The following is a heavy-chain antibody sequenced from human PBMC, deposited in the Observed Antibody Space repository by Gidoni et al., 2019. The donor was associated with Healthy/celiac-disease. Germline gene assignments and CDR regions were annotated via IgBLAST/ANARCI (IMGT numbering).Heavy chain of an antibody. J-gene: IGHJ5*02. CDR3: ARGGRHIVVVIASYNWFDP. V-gene: IGHV4-34*01. Sequence: QVQLQQWGAGLLKPSETLSLTCAVYGGSFSGYYWSWIRQPPGKGLEWIGEINHSGSTNYNPSLKSRVTISVDTSKNQFSLKLSSVTAADTAVYYCARGGRHIVVVIASYNWFDPWGQGTLVTVSS. CDR1: GGSFSGYY. CDR2: INHSGST. D-gene: IGHD2-21*01.